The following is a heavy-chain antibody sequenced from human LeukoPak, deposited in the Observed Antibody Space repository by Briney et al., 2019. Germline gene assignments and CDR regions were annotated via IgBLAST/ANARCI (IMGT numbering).Heavy chain of an antibody. CDR1: GGSLSRFY. D-gene: IGHD2-8*02. J-gene: IGHJ6*03. V-gene: IGHV4-59*01. Sequence: SETLSLTCTVSGGSLSRFYWSWIRQPPGKGLEWIGYMYYSGSTDYNPSLKSRVTISLDTTKNQISLNVSSVTAADTAVYFCARRRGQSSGPSYYYFYMDVWGKGTTVTVS. CDR3: ARRRGQSSGPSYYYFYMDV. CDR2: MYYSGST.